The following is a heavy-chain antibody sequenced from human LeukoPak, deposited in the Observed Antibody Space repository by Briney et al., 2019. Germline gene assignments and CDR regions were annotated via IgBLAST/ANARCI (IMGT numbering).Heavy chain of an antibody. Sequence: GGSLRLSCAVSGITLSNYGMSWVRQAPGKGLEWVAGLSGSGGGTNYADSVQGRFTLSRDDSRNTVYLQLNNLRVEDTAVYYCAKASWVSSADAVLWGQGTLVTVSS. CDR1: GITLSNYG. J-gene: IGHJ4*02. CDR2: LSGSGGGT. D-gene: IGHD3-16*01. CDR3: AKASWVSSADAVL. V-gene: IGHV3-23*01.